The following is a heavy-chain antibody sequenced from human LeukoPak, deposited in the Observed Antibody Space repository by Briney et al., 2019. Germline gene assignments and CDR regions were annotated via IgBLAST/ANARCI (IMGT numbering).Heavy chain of an antibody. V-gene: IGHV4-31*03. CDR1: GGSISSGGYY. J-gene: IGHJ4*02. CDR2: IYYSGST. Sequence: SETLSLTCTVSGGSISSGGYYWSWIRQHPGKGLEWIGYIYYSGSTYYNPSLKSRVTISVDTSKNQFSLRLSSVTAADTAIYYCVRDRELQYWGQGTLVTVSS. D-gene: IGHD1-7*01. CDR3: VRDRELQY.